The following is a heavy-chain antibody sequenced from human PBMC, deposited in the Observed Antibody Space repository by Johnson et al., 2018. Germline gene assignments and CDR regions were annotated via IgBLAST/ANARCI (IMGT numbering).Heavy chain of an antibody. CDR3: TTGLKIAPYYYDMDR. Sequence: EVQLVESGGGLVQPGGSLTLSCAASGFTFSGSAMHLVRQASGKGLEWVGRIRSKANSYAPAYAASGEGRFTISRDDSKNTAYQQMNSLKTEDTAGYYCTTGLKIAPYYYDMDRWGKGTTVTVSS. V-gene: IGHV3-73*01. D-gene: IGHD1-14*01. J-gene: IGHJ6*03. CDR1: GFTFSGSA. CDR2: IRSKANSYAP.